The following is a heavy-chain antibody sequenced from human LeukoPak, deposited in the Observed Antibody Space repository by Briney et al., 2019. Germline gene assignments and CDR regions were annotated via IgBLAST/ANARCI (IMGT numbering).Heavy chain of an antibody. J-gene: IGHJ6*03. CDR1: GYTFTSYG. CDR2: MNPNSGNT. CDR3: ARAREGYCSGGSCYGYYYYMDV. Sequence: ASVKVSCKASGYTFTSYGINWVRQATGQGLEWMGWMNPNSGNTGYAQKFQGRVTMTRNTSISTAYMELSSLRSEDTAVYYCARAREGYCSGGSCYGYYYYMDVWGKGTTVTISS. V-gene: IGHV1-8*02. D-gene: IGHD2-15*01.